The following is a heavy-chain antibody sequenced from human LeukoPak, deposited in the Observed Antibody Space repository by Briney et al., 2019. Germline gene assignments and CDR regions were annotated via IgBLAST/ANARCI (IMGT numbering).Heavy chain of an antibody. Sequence: PSEALSLTCTVSGGSISSSSYYWGWIRQPPGKGLEWIGSIYYSGSTYYNPSLKSRVTISVDTSKNQFSLKLSSVTAADTAVYYCASKGATYSSSWYYFDYWGLGTLVTVSS. J-gene: IGHJ4*02. CDR1: GGSISSSSYY. CDR3: ASKGATYSSSWYYFDY. V-gene: IGHV4-39*01. D-gene: IGHD6-13*01. CDR2: IYYSGST.